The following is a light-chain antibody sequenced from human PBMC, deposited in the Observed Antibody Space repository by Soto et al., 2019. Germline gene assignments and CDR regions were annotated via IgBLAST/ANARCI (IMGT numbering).Light chain of an antibody. Sequence: DIQMTQSPPTLSASVGDTATTACRASQSISSRLAWYQQKTGKAPKILIYGASSLESGVPYRFSGSGSGTEFNLTITGLQPDDFASYYCQKYNSYSRTCGQGTKVDIK. V-gene: IGKV1-5*01. CDR3: QKYNSYSRT. CDR2: GAS. CDR1: QSISSR. J-gene: IGKJ1*01.